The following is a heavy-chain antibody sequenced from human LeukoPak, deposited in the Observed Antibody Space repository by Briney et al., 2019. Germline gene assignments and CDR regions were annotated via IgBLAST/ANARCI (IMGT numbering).Heavy chain of an antibody. D-gene: IGHD3-16*01. CDR2: FGRTGDI. J-gene: IGHJ4*02. CDR3: AKDVLRWAFDY. CDR1: GFTFSTTA. Sequence: GGALRLSCASSGFTFSTTAMASVRQAPGRGLEWVSGFGRTGDIHYAASVRGRFTTSRDNSKGILYLQMDSLRAEDTAVYYCAKDVLRWAFDYWGQGTLVTVSS. V-gene: IGHV3-23*01.